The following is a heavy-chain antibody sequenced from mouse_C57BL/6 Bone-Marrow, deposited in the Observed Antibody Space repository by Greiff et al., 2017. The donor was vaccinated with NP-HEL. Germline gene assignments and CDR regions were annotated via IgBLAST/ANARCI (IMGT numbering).Heavy chain of an antibody. Sequence: EVQLVESGGGLVKPGGSLKLSCAASGFTFSDYGMHWARQAPEKGLEWVAYISSGSSTIYYADTVKGRFTISRANAKNTLFLQLTSLRSEDTAMYDVERPLGSSYRWYFDVWGTGTTVTVSS. J-gene: IGHJ1*03. CDR2: ISSGSSTI. D-gene: IGHD1-1*01. CDR1: GFTFSDYG. V-gene: IGHV5-17*01. CDR3: ERPLGSSYRWYFDV.